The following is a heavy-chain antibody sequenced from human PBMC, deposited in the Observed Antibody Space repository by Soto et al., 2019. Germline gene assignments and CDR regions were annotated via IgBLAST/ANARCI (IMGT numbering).Heavy chain of an antibody. Sequence: KVSCKASGGTFSSYAISWVRQAPGQGLEWMGGIIPIFGTANYAQKFQGRVTITADESTSTAYMELSSLRSEDTAVYYCARYSSSWYVGIYYYYGMDVWGQGTTVTVSS. V-gene: IGHV1-69*01. J-gene: IGHJ6*02. D-gene: IGHD6-13*01. CDR2: IIPIFGTA. CDR3: ARYSSSWYVGIYYYYGMDV. CDR1: GGTFSSYA.